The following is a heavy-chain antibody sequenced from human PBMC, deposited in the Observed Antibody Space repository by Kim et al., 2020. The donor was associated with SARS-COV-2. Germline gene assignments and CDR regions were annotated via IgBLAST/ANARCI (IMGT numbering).Heavy chain of an antibody. CDR2: FDLEDGEI. Sequence: ASVKVSCKVSGNTLTKLSVHWVRQAPAKGLEWMGGFDLEDGEIRYAQTFQGRVTMTEDTSTDTAYMELSSLRSEDTAVYYCATFTSISIFGVVSGEAFDIWGQGTMVTV. CDR1: GNTLTKLS. D-gene: IGHD3-3*01. V-gene: IGHV1-24*01. CDR3: ATFTSISIFGVVSGEAFDI. J-gene: IGHJ3*02.